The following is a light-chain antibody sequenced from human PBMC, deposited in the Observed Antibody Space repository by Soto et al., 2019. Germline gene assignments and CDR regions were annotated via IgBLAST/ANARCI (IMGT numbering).Light chain of an antibody. Sequence: DIQMTQSPSTLSASVGDRVTINCRASQSISTWLAWYQQKPGKAPKLLIYDAFYLERGVPSRFSGSGSGTEFTLTISSLQPDDLATYYCQQYNSFWTFGQGTKVEI. V-gene: IGKV1-5*01. J-gene: IGKJ1*01. CDR1: QSISTW. CDR2: DAF. CDR3: QQYNSFWT.